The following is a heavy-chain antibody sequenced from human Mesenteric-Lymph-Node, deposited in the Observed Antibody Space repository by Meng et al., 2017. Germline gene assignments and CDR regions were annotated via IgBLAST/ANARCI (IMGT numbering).Heavy chain of an antibody. CDR1: GFTFSSYG. V-gene: IGHV3-33*01. D-gene: IGHD6-13*01. CDR2: IWYDGSNK. Sequence: GESLKISCAASGFTFSSYGMHWVRQAPGKGLEWVAVIWYDGSNKYYADSVKGRFTISRDNSKNTLYLQMNSLRAEDTAVYYCAREGGSSLVVYWGQGTLVTVSS. CDR3: AREGGSSLVVY. J-gene: IGHJ4*02.